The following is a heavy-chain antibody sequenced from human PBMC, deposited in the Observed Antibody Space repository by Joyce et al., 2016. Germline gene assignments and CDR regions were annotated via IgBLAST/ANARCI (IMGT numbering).Heavy chain of an antibody. CDR3: ARSSYTNGIFDY. CDR2: LSSSSSYI. Sequence: EVQLVESGGGLVKPGGSLRLSCAASGFTFSSYSMSWVRQAPRKGLEWVSSLSSSSSYIKYTDSVKGRFTISRDNANNSLYLQMNSLIVEDTAVYYCARSSYTNGIFDYWGQGTLVTVSS. J-gene: IGHJ4*02. D-gene: IGHD2-8*01. V-gene: IGHV3-21*01. CDR1: GFTFSSYS.